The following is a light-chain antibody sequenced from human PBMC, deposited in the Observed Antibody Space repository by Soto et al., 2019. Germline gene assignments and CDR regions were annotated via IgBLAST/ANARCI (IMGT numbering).Light chain of an antibody. V-gene: IGLV2-14*03. CDR1: SSDVGGFNY. CDR2: DVT. J-gene: IGLJ1*01. Sequence: QSVLTQPASVSGSPGQSITISCTGTSSDVGGFNYVSWYQQHPGKAPKLMIYDVTNRPSGVSYRFSGSKSGNTASLTISGLQAEYEADYYCNSYTSSSTYVFGTGTMVTVL. CDR3: NSYTSSSTYV.